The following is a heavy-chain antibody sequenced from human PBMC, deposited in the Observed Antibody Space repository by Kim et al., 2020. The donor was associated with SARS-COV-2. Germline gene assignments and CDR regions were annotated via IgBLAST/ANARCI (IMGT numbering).Heavy chain of an antibody. CDR2: INPNSGGT. Sequence: ASVKVSCKASGYTFTGYYMHWVRQAPGQGLEWMGWINPNSGGTNYAQKFQGWVTMTRDTSISTAYMELSRLRSDDTAVYYCARVGTTVTTDLWYFDLWGRGTLVTVSS. D-gene: IGHD4-17*01. CDR3: ARVGTTVTTDLWYFDL. V-gene: IGHV1-2*04. CDR1: GYTFTGYY. J-gene: IGHJ2*01.